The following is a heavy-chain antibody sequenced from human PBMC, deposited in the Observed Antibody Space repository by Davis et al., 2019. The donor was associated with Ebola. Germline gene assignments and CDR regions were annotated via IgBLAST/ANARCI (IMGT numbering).Heavy chain of an antibody. CDR3: ARESTRPFDY. CDR2: ISYDGSNE. Sequence: PGGSLRLSCAASGFTFSRYGMHWVRQAPGRGLEWVAIISYDGSNEHYADSVKGRFTISRDNSKNTLYLQMNSLRDEDTAVYYCARESTRPFDYWGQGTLVAVSS. V-gene: IGHV3-30*19. CDR1: GFTFSRYG. D-gene: IGHD5-24*01. J-gene: IGHJ4*02.